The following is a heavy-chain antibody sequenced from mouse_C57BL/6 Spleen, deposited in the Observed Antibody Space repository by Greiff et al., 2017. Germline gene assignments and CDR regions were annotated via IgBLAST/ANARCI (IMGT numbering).Heavy chain of an antibody. J-gene: IGHJ2*01. CDR3: ARGILITTVVADYFDY. CDR1: GYTFTSYG. CDR2: IYPRSGNT. Sequence: QVQLQQSGAELARPGASVKLSCKASGYTFTSYGISWVKQRTGQGLEWIGEIYPRSGNTYYNEKFKGKATLTADKSSSTAYMELRSLTSENSAVYFCARGILITTVVADYFDYWGQGTTLTVSS. V-gene: IGHV1-81*01. D-gene: IGHD1-1*01.